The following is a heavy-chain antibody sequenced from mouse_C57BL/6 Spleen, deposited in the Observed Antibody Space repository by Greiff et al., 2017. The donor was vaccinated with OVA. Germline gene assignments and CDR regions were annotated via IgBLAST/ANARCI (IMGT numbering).Heavy chain of an antibody. V-gene: IGHV1-81*01. J-gene: IGHJ2*01. D-gene: IGHD1-1*01. CDR1: GYTFTSYG. CDR2: IYPRSGNT. CDR3: ARSGGSSYVFDY. Sequence: VQLQQSGAELARPGASVKLSCKASGYTFTSYGISWVKQRTGQGLEWIGEIYPRSGNTYYNEKFKGKATLTADKSSSTAYMELRSLTSEDSAVSFCARSGGSSYVFDYWGQGTTLTVSS.